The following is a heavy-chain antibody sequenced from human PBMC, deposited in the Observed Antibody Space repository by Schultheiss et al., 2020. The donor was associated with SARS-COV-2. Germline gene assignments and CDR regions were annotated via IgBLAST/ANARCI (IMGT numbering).Heavy chain of an antibody. V-gene: IGHV3-21*01. CDR2: FYSCGGT. CDR1: GFTFSSYS. D-gene: IGHD2-15*01. CDR3: VRDRSWWTPYNCFDL. Sequence: GGSLRLSCAASGFTFSSYSMNWVRQAPGKGLEWVSVFYSCGGTYYADSVKGRFTISRDNANNSLYLQMHSLRAEDTAVYYCVRDRSWWTPYNCFDLWGRGTLVTVSS. J-gene: IGHJ5*02.